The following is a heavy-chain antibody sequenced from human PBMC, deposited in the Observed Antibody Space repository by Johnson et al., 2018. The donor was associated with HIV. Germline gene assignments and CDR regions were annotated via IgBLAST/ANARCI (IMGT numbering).Heavy chain of an antibody. CDR1: GFTFSSYG. V-gene: IGHV3-NL1*01. Sequence: QVQLVESGGGVVQPGGSLRLSCAASGFTFSSYGMHWVRQAPGKGLEWVSRINSDGSSTSYADSVKGRFTISRDNSKNTLYLQMNSLRAEDTAVYYCAKVGFSVTMIVVRRGRSNAFDIWGQGTMVTVSS. J-gene: IGHJ3*02. CDR3: AKVGFSVTMIVVRRGRSNAFDI. CDR2: INSDGSST. D-gene: IGHD3-22*01.